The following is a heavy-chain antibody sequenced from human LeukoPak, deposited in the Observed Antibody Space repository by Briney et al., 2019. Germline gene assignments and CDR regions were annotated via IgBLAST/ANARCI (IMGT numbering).Heavy chain of an antibody. D-gene: IGHD2-21*01. CDR2: VSYDGTT. V-gene: IGHV4-59*08. J-gene: IGHJ4*02. Sequence: PSETLSLTCSVSGDSVTKYYWSWIRQPPGKGLEWMGYVSYDGTTNYTPSLRRRVIIAVDTTKKNISLRLTSVTAADTAVYYCARLDCHGDGCYNHWGQGTLVTVSS. CDR1: GDSVTKYY. CDR3: ARLDCHGDGCYNH.